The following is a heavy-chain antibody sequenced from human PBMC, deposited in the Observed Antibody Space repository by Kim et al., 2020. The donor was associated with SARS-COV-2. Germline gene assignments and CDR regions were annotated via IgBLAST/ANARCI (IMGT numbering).Heavy chain of an antibody. Sequence: GGSLRLSCAASGFSFSSYSMNWVRQAPGKGLEWVSYITSSGTTMYYSDSVKGRFTISRDNGKNSLYLQMNSLRDEDTAVYYCARDLSTVTFFDYWGQGTLVTVSS. CDR2: ITSSGTTM. D-gene: IGHD4-17*01. V-gene: IGHV3-48*02. J-gene: IGHJ4*02. CDR3: ARDLSTVTFFDY. CDR1: GFSFSSYS.